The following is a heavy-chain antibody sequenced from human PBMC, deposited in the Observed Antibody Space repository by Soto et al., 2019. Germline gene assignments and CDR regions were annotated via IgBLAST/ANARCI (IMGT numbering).Heavy chain of an antibody. J-gene: IGHJ5*02. CDR1: GGTFSSYA. D-gene: IGHD6-19*01. Sequence: QVQLVQSGAEVKKPGSSVKVSCKASGGTFSSYAISWVRQAPGQGLEWMGGIIPIFGTANSAQKFQGRVTNTADESTSTAYMDLSSLRSEDTAVYYCARGRAVAGQESWFDPWGQGTLVTVSS. V-gene: IGHV1-69*01. CDR2: IIPIFGTA. CDR3: ARGRAVAGQESWFDP.